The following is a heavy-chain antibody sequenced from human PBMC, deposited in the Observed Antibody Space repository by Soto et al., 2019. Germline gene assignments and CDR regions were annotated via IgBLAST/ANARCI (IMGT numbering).Heavy chain of an antibody. Sequence: GGSLRLSCAASGFTFSSYWMHWVRQAPGKGLVWVSRINSDGSSTSYADSVKGRFTISRDNAKNTLYLQMNSLRAEDTAVYYCARSPYQPLLDNDSLDAFDIWGQGTMVTVSS. CDR2: INSDGSST. D-gene: IGHD2-2*01. V-gene: IGHV3-74*01. CDR1: GFTFSSYW. J-gene: IGHJ3*02. CDR3: ARSPYQPLLDNDSLDAFDI.